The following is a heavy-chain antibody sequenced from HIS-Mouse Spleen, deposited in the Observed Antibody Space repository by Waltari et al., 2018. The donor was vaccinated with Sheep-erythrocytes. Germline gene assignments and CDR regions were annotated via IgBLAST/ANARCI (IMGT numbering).Heavy chain of an antibody. D-gene: IGHD6-13*01. CDR2: IIPVASDT. CDR3: ARRRSSWWFDP. V-gene: IGHV5-51*01. CDR1: GYSFTSYW. Sequence: EVQLVQSGAEVKKPGESLKISCKGSGYSFTSYWIGWVRQMPGKGLEWMGIIIPVASDTGSTPTFQGQVTISAAKSISTAYLQWSSLMASDTAMYYCARRRSSWWFDPWGQGTLVTVSS. J-gene: IGHJ5*02.